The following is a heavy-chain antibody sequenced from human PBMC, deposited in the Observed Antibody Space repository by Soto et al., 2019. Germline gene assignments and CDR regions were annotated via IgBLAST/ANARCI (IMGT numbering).Heavy chain of an antibody. CDR3: ARGQWLRFDAFDI. V-gene: IGHV3-7*01. D-gene: IGHD5-12*01. J-gene: IGHJ3*02. CDR2: IKQDGSEK. Sequence: GGSLRLSCAASGFTFSTYWMSWVRQAPGKGLEWVANIKQDGSEKSYVDSVKGRFTISKDNAKNSLYLQMNNLRADDTAVYYCARGQWLRFDAFDIWGQGTVVTVSS. CDR1: GFTFSTYW.